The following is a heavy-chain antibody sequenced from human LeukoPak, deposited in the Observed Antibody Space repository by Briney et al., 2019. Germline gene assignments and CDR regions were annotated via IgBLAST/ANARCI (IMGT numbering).Heavy chain of an antibody. D-gene: IGHD6-13*01. CDR3: ARQVYSSSWSYYFDY. CDR1: GGSISSGSYY. V-gene: IGHV4-61*02. Sequence: SETLSLTCTVSGGSISSGSYYWSWIRQPAGKGLEWIGRIYTSGSTNYNPSLKSRVTISVDTSKNQFSLKLSSVTPADTAVYYCARQVYSSSWSYYFDYWGQGILVTVSS. CDR2: IYTSGST. J-gene: IGHJ4*02.